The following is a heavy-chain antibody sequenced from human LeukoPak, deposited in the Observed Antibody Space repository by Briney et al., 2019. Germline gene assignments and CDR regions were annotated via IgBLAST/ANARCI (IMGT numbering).Heavy chain of an antibody. Sequence: SETLSLTCAIYGGSFGGYYWSWIRQPPGKGLEWIGEINHSGSTNYNPSLKSRVTISVDTSKNHFSLKLSSATAADTAVYYCAGPGAGDLDYWGQGTLVTVSS. V-gene: IGHV4-34*01. CDR3: AGPGAGDLDY. D-gene: IGHD3-10*01. CDR1: GGSFGGYY. J-gene: IGHJ4*02. CDR2: INHSGST.